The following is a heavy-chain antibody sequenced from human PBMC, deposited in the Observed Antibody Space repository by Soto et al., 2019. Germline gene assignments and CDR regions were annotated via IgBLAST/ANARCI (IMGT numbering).Heavy chain of an antibody. V-gene: IGHV3-11*01. CDR2: ISSSGSTI. Sequence: GWSLRLSCAASGFTFSDYYMSWIRQAPGKGLEWVSYISSSGSTIYYADSVKGRFTISRDNAKNSLYLQMNSLRAEDAAVYYCARALLEDAFDIWGQGTMVTVSS. CDR1: GFTFSDYY. J-gene: IGHJ3*02. D-gene: IGHD2-15*01. CDR3: ARALLEDAFDI.